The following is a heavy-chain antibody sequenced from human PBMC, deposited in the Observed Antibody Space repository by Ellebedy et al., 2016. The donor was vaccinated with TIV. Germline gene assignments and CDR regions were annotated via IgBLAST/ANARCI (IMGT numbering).Heavy chain of an antibody. CDR2: ISGRGDRT. V-gene: IGHV3-23*01. J-gene: IGHJ4*02. CDR1: GFSFSNSA. CDR3: AKEVPFDITPYIDY. Sequence: GESLKISXGASGFSFSNSAVSWVRQAPGQGLEWISAISGRGDRTYYANSVKGRFSISRDHPKNTVYLQMDSLRGEDTATYYCAKEVPFDITPYIDYWGQGTLVTVSS.